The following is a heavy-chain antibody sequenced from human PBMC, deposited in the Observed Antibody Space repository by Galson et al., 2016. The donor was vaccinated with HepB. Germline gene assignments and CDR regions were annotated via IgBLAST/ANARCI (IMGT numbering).Heavy chain of an antibody. CDR1: GFTFSSYA. D-gene: IGHD6-19*01. J-gene: IGHJ4*02. Sequence: SLRLSCAASGFTFSSYAMHWVRQAPGKGLEWVAVVSYDGSNKYYADSVKGRFTISRDTSKNTLYLQMNSLRAEDTAVYYCARVSSGRGGLFNYWGQGTLVTVSS. CDR3: ARVSSGRGGLFNY. CDR2: VSYDGSNK. V-gene: IGHV3-30*04.